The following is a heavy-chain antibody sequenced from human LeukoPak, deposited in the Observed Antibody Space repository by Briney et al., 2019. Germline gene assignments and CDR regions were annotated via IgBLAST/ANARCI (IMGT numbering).Heavy chain of an antibody. J-gene: IGHJ5*02. CDR2: ISGSGGST. CDR1: GFTFSSYA. Sequence: GGSLRLSCAASGFTFSSYAMSWVRQAPGKGLEWVSAISGSGGSTYYADSVKGRFTISRDNSKNTLYLQMNSLRAEDTAVYYCAKDWXYYXSSGYYYHNWFDPWGQGTLVTVSS. D-gene: IGHD3-22*01. V-gene: IGHV3-23*01. CDR3: AKDWXYYXSSGYYYHNWFDP.